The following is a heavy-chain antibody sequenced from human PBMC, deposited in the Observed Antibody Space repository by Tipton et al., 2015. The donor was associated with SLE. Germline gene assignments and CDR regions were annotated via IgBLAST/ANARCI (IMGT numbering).Heavy chain of an antibody. CDR2: IDKSGNS. CDR3: ARDRGDGYRDAFDV. Sequence: GLVKPSETLSLNCTVSGGSIRSFYWSWIRQPPGKALEWVGYIDKSGNSNYNPSLKSRVSMLVGTSKNQFSLRLTSVTAADTAVYFCARDRGDGYRDAFDVWGQGTVVTVSS. D-gene: IGHD5-24*01. V-gene: IGHV4-4*09. CDR1: GGSIRSFY. J-gene: IGHJ3*01.